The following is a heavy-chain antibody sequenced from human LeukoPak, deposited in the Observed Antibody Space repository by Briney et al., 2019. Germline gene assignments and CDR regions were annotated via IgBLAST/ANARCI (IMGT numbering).Heavy chain of an antibody. CDR3: ARDLNSGYCSSTSCYPWGYYYYYYMDV. CDR1: GYTLTSYG. CDR2: ISAYNGNT. D-gene: IGHD2-2*01. V-gene: IGHV1-18*01. J-gene: IGHJ6*03. Sequence: ASVKVSCKASGYTLTSYGISWVRQAPGQGREWMGWISAYNGNTHYAQKLQGRVTMTTDTSTSTAYMELRRLRSDDTAVYYCARDLNSGYCSSTSCYPWGYYYYYYMDVWGKGTTVTVSS.